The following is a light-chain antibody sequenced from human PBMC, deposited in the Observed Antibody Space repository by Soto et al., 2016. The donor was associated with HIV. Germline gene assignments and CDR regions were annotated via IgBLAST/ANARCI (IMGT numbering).Light chain of an antibody. V-gene: IGKV2-28*01. Sequence: DIVMTQSPLTLPVTPGESASISCRSSQSLLHSNGYYYLTWYLQKPGQSPRLLMYLGSTRASWVPDRFSGSGSGTDFTLTVSRVEADDVGLYYCMQHTHWPWSFGQGTKVEIK. CDR2: LGS. CDR3: MQHTHWPWS. J-gene: IGKJ1*01. CDR1: QSLLHSNGYYY.